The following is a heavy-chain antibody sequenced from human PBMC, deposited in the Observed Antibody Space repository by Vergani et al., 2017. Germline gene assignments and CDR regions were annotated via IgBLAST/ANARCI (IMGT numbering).Heavy chain of an antibody. V-gene: IGHV3-15*07. CDR1: GFSFRNAW. D-gene: IGHD2-21*01. CDR3: TTDPLYCGDGSCYWLRDHHYYGMDV. CDR2: IKSTFDRGTT. Sequence: EVQLVESGGGIVKPGGSLRLSCVASGFSFRNAWMNWVRRTPGKGLEWVGRIKSTFDRGTTDYAAAVKGRFTISRDDSKNALFLQMNGLKTEDIGVYYCTTDPLYCGDGSCYWLRDHHYYGMDVWGQGTTVTVSS. J-gene: IGHJ6*02.